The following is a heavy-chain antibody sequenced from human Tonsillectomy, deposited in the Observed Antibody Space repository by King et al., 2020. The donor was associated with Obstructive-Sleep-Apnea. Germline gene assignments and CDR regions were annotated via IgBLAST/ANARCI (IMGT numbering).Heavy chain of an antibody. V-gene: IGHV3-30*04. Sequence: VQLVQSGGGVVQPGRSLRLSCAASGFTFSSYTMHWVRQAPGKGLEWVAVISYDGSDKYYADSVKGRFTISRDNSKNTLYLQMNSLRAEDTAVYYCAREEPSIAVDGHVEDGGQGTLVTVSS. CDR3: AREEPSIAVDGHVED. CDR2: ISYDGSDK. CDR1: GFTFSSYT. D-gene: IGHD6-19*01. J-gene: IGHJ4*02.